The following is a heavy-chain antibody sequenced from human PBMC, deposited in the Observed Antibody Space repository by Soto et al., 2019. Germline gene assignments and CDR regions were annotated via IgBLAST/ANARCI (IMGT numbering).Heavy chain of an antibody. Sequence: QVQLQESGSGLVKPAQTLSLTCGVSGDSIDSGGYSWIWLRQPPGQGLVWVGYMYYHGRAYYNPSLRSRMTISGDMSKNQATLNLTSMTDAYTAVYYCASGTMTPTLWWYFDLWGRGILVTVSS. J-gene: IGHJ2*01. CDR2: MYYHGRA. D-gene: IGHD4-17*01. CDR3: ASGTMTPTLWWYFDL. V-gene: IGHV4-30-2*01. CDR1: GDSIDSGGYS.